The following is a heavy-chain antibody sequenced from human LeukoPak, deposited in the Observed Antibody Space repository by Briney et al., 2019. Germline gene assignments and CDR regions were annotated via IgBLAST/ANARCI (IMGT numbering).Heavy chain of an antibody. CDR1: GGTFSSYA. Sequence: ASVKVSCKASGGTFSSYAISWVRQAPGQGLEWMGGIIPIFGTANYAQKFQGRVTITTGESTSTAYMELRSLRSDDTAVYYCARAHPTIVVVTAMGDDVDYWGQGTLVTVSS. D-gene: IGHD2-21*02. CDR3: ARAHPTIVVVTAMGDDVDY. J-gene: IGHJ4*02. CDR2: IIPIFGTA. V-gene: IGHV1-69*05.